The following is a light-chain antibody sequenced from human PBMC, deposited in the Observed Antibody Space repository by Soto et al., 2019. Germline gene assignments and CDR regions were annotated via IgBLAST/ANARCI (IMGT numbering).Light chain of an antibody. CDR3: SSYTSTSIG. V-gene: IGLV2-14*01. CDR2: DVS. J-gene: IGLJ1*01. CDR1: SSDVGGYNY. Sequence: QSALTQPASVSGSPGQSITISCTGTSSDVGGYNYVSWYQRHPGKAPKLMIYDVSNRPSGVSNRFSGSNSGNTASLTISGLQAEDEAEYHCSSYTSTSIGFGKGTKVTVL.